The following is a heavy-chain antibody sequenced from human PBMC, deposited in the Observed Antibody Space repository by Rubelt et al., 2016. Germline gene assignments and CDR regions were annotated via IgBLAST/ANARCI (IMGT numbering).Heavy chain of an antibody. CDR1: GYSVSRGYY. J-gene: IGHJ6*03. Sequence: QVQLQESGPGLVKPSEALSLTCTVSGYSVSRGYYWGWIRQPPGKGLEWIGSISHSGSTYYNPSLKSRVTISLDTSKNQFSLKLSSVTAADTAVYYGARGLVIAAACMDVWGKGTTVTVSS. CDR3: ARGLVIAAACMDV. CDR2: ISHSGST. V-gene: IGHV4-38-2*02. D-gene: IGHD6-13*01.